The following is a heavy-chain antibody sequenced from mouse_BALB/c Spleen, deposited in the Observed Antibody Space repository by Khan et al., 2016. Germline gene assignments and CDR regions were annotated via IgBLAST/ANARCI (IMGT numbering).Heavy chain of an antibody. J-gene: IGHJ3*01. D-gene: IGHD3-2*01. CDR2: IDPSDSET. CDR3: AMDSSGFWFTY. CDR1: GYSFTSYW. Sequence: QVRLQQSGPQLVRPGASVKISCKASGYSFTSYWVHWVKQRPGQGLEWIGMIDPSDSETRLNQKFKDKATLTVAKSSSTAYMRLSSPTSEDSAVYYCAMDSSGFWFTYWGQGTLVTVSA. V-gene: IGHV1-74*01.